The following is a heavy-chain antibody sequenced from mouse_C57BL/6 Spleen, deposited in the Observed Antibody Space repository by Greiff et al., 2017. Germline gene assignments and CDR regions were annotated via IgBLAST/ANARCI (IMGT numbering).Heavy chain of an antibody. V-gene: IGHV1-50*01. CDR1: GYTFTSYW. J-gene: IGHJ2*01. CDR3: ASTNWDCDY. Sequence: QVQLQQPGAELVKPGASVKLSCKASGYTFTSYWMQWVKQRPGQGLEWIGKIDPSGSYTNYNQKFKGKATVTVDTSSSTAYMQLSSLTSEDAAVYYCASTNWDCDYWGQGTTLTVSS. CDR2: IDPSGSYT. D-gene: IGHD4-1*01.